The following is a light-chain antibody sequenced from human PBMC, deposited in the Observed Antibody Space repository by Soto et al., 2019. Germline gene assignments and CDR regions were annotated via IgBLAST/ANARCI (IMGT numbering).Light chain of an antibody. J-gene: IGLJ3*02. Sequence: QSVLTQPPSVSAAPGQKVTISCSGSSSNLGNNYVSWYQQLPGTAPKLLIYENNKRPSGIPDRFSCSKSDTSATLGITGLQTGDEADYYCGTWDSSLSAVVFGGGTKLTVL. V-gene: IGLV1-51*02. CDR3: GTWDSSLSAVV. CDR2: ENN. CDR1: SSNLGNNY.